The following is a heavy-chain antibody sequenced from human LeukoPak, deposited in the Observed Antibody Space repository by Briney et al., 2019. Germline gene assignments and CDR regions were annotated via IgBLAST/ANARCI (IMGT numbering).Heavy chain of an antibody. CDR3: TTEDSSSWRGRREYNWFDP. CDR2: IKSNADGGTK. Sequence: PGGSLRLSCAASGFTFSNAWMSWVRQAPGKGLEWVGRIKSNADGGTKEYAVQVKGRFTSSRDDSKNTLYLQMNSLKTEDTAEYYCTTEDSSSWRGRREYNWFDPWGQGTLVTVSS. V-gene: IGHV3-15*01. J-gene: IGHJ5*02. CDR1: GFTFSNAW. D-gene: IGHD6-13*01.